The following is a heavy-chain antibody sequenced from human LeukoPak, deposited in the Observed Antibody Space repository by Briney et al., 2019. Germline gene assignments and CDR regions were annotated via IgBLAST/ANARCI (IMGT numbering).Heavy chain of an antibody. Sequence: GGSLRLSCAASGFTFSSYAMHWVRQAPGKGLEWVAVISYDGSNKYYADSVKGRFTISRDNSKNTLYLQMNSLRAEGTAVYYCARWGSGWIPGFDYWGQGTLVTVSS. CDR3: ARWGSGWIPGFDY. D-gene: IGHD6-19*01. CDR2: ISYDGSNK. V-gene: IGHV3-30*04. J-gene: IGHJ4*02. CDR1: GFTFSSYA.